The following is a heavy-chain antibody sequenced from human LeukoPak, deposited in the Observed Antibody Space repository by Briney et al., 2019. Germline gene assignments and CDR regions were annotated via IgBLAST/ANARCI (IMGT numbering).Heavy chain of an antibody. D-gene: IGHD1-26*01. CDR3: AKFKSGNGFDY. CDR2: ISSSDEK. Sequence: SETLPLTCVVSGASITTTRFSWAWIRQPPGQDLEWIATISSSDEKYYNPALMSRVTISLDTSKNRFSLEVTSVTAADTGLFYCAKFKSGNGFDYCGQGILVIVSS. CDR1: GASITTTRFS. V-gene: IGHV4-39*01. J-gene: IGHJ4*02.